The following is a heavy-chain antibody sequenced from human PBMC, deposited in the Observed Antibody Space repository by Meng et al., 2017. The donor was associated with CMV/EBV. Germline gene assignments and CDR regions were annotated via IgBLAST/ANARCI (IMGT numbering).Heavy chain of an antibody. D-gene: IGHD3-3*01. CDR3: ARDRRWSGYYRHNWFDP. V-gene: IGHV3-74*01. Sequence: GGSLRLSCAASGFTFRSHWMHWVRQAPGKGLVWVSRINSDGSSTSYADSVKGRFTISRDNAKNTLYLQMNSLRAEDTAVYYCARDRRWSGYYRHNWFDPWGQGTLVTVSS. J-gene: IGHJ5*02. CDR1: GFTFRSHW. CDR2: INSDGSST.